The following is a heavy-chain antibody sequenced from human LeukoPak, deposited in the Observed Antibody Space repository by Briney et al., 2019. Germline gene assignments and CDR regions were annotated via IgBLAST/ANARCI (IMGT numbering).Heavy chain of an antibody. Sequence: SETLSLTCTVSGGSISTYYWSWIRQPPGKGLEWIGYIYYSGSTNYNPSLKSRVTISVDTSKNQFSLNLSSVTAADTAVYYCARQARYCGDGTCSDSWGQGTLVTVSS. J-gene: IGHJ4*02. CDR3: ARQARYCGDGTCSDS. CDR1: GGSISTYY. D-gene: IGHD2-15*01. CDR2: IYYSGST. V-gene: IGHV4-59*08.